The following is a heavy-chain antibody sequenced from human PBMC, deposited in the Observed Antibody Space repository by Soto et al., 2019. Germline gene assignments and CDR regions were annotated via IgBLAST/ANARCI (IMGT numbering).Heavy chain of an antibody. CDR1: GVYVSSGSYY. D-gene: IGHD6-13*01. Sequence: SETLSLTCTVSGVYVSSGSYYWSWIRQPPGKGLEWIGYIYYSGSTNYNPSLKSRVTISVDTSKNQFSLKLSSVTAADTAVYYCARGGSSWKDDNWFDPWGQGTLVTVSS. CDR3: ARGGSSWKDDNWFDP. V-gene: IGHV4-61*01. J-gene: IGHJ5*02. CDR2: IYYSGST.